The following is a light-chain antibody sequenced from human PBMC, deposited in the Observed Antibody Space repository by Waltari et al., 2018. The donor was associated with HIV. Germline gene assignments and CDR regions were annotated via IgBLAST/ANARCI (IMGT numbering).Light chain of an antibody. CDR3: QQYHNWPPLT. V-gene: IGKV3-15*01. CDR1: QSGSSN. J-gene: IGKJ4*01. Sequence: EIVMTQSPATLSVSPGERATLSCRASQSGSSNVAWYQQKRGQAPRLLIYGASTRATGIPARFSVIGSETEFTLTISSLQSEDFAVYYCQQYHNWPPLTFGGGTKVEIK. CDR2: GAS.